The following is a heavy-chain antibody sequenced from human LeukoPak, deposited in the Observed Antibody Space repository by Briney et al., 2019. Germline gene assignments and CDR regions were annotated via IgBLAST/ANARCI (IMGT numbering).Heavy chain of an antibody. CDR1: GFSFSNYL. V-gene: IGHV3-23*01. CDR2: ISGSGGT. Sequence: GGSLRLSCAVSGFSFSNYLMSWVRHAPGNWLEWVSAISGSGGTYYADSVKGRFTISRDNSKNTLYLQMSSLRGEDTAVYYCAKDLPRSKSFDYWGQGTLVTVSS. J-gene: IGHJ4*02. CDR3: AKDLPRSKSFDY.